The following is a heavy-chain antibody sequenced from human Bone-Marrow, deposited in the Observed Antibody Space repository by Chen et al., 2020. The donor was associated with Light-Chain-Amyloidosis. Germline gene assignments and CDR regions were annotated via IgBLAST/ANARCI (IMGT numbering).Heavy chain of an antibody. CDR1: GFTFDDYA. Sequence: SWGGLVQPGRSLRLSCAASGFTFDDYAMHWVRQAPGKGLEWVSGISWNSGSIGYADSVKGRFTISRDNAKNSLYLQMNSLRAEDTALYYCAKDRGVTGTTYGMDVWGQGTTVTVSS. D-gene: IGHD1-7*01. J-gene: IGHJ6*02. CDR3: AKDRGVTGTTYGMDV. V-gene: IGHV3-9*01. CDR2: ISWNSGSI.